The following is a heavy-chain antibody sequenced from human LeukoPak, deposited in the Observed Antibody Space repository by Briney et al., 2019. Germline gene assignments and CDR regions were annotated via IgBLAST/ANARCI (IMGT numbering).Heavy chain of an antibody. Sequence: GGSLRLSCAASGFTFSDYYMIWIRQAPGKGLEWVSYISSSGGYTNHADSVKGRFTISRDNAENSLYLQMNSLRAEDTAVYYCARADSTSWFDYWGQGTQVTVSS. J-gene: IGHJ4*02. V-gene: IGHV3-11*05. CDR1: GFTFSDYY. CDR2: ISSSGGYT. CDR3: ARADSTSWFDY. D-gene: IGHD6-13*01.